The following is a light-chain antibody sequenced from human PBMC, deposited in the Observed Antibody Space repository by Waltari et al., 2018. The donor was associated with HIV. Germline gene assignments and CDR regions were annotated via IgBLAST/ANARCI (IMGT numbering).Light chain of an antibody. V-gene: IGKV3-15*01. CDR1: QSISSN. Sequence: EIVMTQSPATLSVSPGQRATVPCWASQSISSNLAWYQQRPGQAPRLLVYDASTRGAGIPAMFSASGLATEFTLTISSLQSEDFAVYYCQQYNDWLSWTFGQGTKVEMK. CDR2: DAS. CDR3: QQYNDWLSWT. J-gene: IGKJ1*01.